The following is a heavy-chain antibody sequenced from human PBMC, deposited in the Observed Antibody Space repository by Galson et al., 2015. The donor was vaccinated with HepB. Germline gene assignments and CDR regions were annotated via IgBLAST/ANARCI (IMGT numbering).Heavy chain of an antibody. CDR3: ATDGFWGSYCSY. V-gene: IGHV1-24*01. D-gene: IGHD3-16*01. J-gene: IGHJ4*02. Sequence: SVKVSCKVSGYTLTELSMHWVRQAPGKGLEWMGGFDPEDGETIYAQKFQGRVTMTEDTSTDTAYMELSSLRSEDTAVYYCATDGFWGSYCSYWGQGTLVTVSS. CDR1: GYTLTELS. CDR2: FDPEDGET.